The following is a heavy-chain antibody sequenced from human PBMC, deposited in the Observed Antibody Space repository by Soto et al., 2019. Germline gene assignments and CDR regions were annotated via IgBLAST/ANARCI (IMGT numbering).Heavy chain of an antibody. CDR2: IYYSGTA. J-gene: IGHJ6*02. CDR3: ARDTVVAAGSYYDGMDV. V-gene: IGHV4-31*01. D-gene: IGHD2-15*01. Sequence: PSDPLSLTGTVSGGSISSGGYSWSWIRQQPGKGREWIGYIYYSGTAYYNPSLKSPVTISVDTSKNHFCLRLSSVTGAAPAVSFCARDTVVAAGSYYDGMDVWGQGTTVTVSS. CDR1: GGSISSGGYS.